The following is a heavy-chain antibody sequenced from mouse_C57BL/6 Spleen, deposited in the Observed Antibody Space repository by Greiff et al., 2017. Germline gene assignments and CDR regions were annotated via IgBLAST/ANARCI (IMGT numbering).Heavy chain of an antibody. Sequence: QVQLQQPGAELVMPGASVKLSCKASGYTFTSYWMHWVKQRPGHGLEWIGEIDPSDSYTNYNQKFKGKSTLTVDKSSCTAYMQLSSLTSEDSAVYYCARRGGYWDYAMDYWGQGTSVTVSS. V-gene: IGHV1-69*01. CDR2: IDPSDSYT. D-gene: IGHD2-3*01. J-gene: IGHJ4*01. CDR3: ARRGGYWDYAMDY. CDR1: GYTFTSYW.